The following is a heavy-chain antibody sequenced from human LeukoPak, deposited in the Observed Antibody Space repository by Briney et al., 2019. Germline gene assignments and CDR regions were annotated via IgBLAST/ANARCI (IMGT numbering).Heavy chain of an antibody. CDR3: GRGLGYSRGPPRN. CDR1: GFTVSSNY. J-gene: IGHJ4*02. Sequence: PGGSLRLSCAASGFTVSSNYMSWVRQAPGKGLEWVSVIYSGGSTYYADSVKGRFTISRDNSKNTLYLQMNSLRAEDTAVYYCGRGLGYSRGPPRNWGQGTLVTVS. V-gene: IGHV3-53*01. CDR2: IYSGGST. D-gene: IGHD6-19*01.